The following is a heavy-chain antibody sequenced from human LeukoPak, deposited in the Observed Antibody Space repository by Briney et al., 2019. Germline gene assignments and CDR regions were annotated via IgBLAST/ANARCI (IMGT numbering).Heavy chain of an antibody. V-gene: IGHV3-73*01. CDR3: TRRGDGYNPFDY. D-gene: IGHD5-24*01. CDR1: GFTFSSYA. Sequence: GGSLRLSCAASGFTFSSYAMHWIRQASGKGLEWVGRIRSKANSYATAYAASVKGRFTISRDDSKNTAYLQMNSLKTEDTAVYYCTRRGDGYNPFDYWGQGTLVTVSS. J-gene: IGHJ4*02. CDR2: IRSKANSYAT.